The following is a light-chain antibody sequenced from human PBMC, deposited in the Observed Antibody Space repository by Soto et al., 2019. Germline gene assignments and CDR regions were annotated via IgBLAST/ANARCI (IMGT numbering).Light chain of an antibody. J-gene: IGLJ1*01. Sequence: QSVLTQPASVSGSPGQSITISCTGTSSDVGGYNYVSWYQQHPGKAPKLIIYDVSKRPSGVPDRFSGSKSGNTASLTISGLQAYDEADYYCCSYAGSYTFDVFGTGTKVTVL. CDR3: CSYAGSYTFDV. CDR1: SSDVGGYNY. CDR2: DVS. V-gene: IGLV2-11*01.